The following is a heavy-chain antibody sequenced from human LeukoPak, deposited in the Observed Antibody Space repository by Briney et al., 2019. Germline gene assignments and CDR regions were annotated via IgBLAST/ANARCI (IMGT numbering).Heavy chain of an antibody. J-gene: IGHJ4*02. CDR1: GFTFSSYA. CDR2: ISGSGGST. Sequence: GGSLRLSCAASGFTFSSYAMSWVRQAPGKGLEWVSAISGSGGSTYYADSVKGRFTISRDNSKNTLYLQMNSLRAEDTAVYYCAKVVGRYGDPRFDCWGQGTLVTVSP. D-gene: IGHD4-17*01. V-gene: IGHV3-23*01. CDR3: AKVVGRYGDPRFDC.